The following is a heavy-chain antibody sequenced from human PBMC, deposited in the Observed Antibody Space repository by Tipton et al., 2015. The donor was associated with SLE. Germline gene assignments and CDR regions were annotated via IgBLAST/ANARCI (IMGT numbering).Heavy chain of an antibody. J-gene: IGHJ4*02. CDR1: GGSLSSGSYY. CDR3: ARGEWPQFDY. Sequence: TLSLTCTVSGGSLSSGSYYWSWIRQPAGKGLEWIGRIYTSGRTNYNPSLKSRVTISVDTSKNPFSLKLSSVTAADTAVYYCARGEWPQFDYWGQGTLVTVSS. V-gene: IGHV4-61*02. D-gene: IGHD2-8*01. CDR2: IYTSGRT.